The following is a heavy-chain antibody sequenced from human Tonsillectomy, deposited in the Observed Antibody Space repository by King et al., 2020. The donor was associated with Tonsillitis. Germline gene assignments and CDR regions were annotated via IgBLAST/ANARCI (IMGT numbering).Heavy chain of an antibody. V-gene: IGHV5-10-1*03. CDR3: AILRYLDPLDY. D-gene: IGHD3-9*01. J-gene: IGHJ4*02. CDR1: GYSFTNYW. CDR2: IAPRDSYT. Sequence: DVQLVESGAEVKKPGESLRISCRGSGYSFTNYWITWVRQMPGKGLEWMGRIAPRDSYTNYSPSFQGHVTISSDKSISTAYLQWSSLKASDTAMYYCAILRYLDPLDYWGQGTLVTVSS.